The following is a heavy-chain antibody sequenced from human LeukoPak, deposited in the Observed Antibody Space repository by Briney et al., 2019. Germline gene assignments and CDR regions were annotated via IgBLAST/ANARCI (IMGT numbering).Heavy chain of an antibody. CDR2: IYYSGST. CDR1: GGSISSSSYY. D-gene: IGHD3-22*01. Sequence: SETLSLTCTVSGGSISSSSYYWGWIRQPPGKGLEWIGSIYYSGSTYYNPSLKSRVTILVDTSKNQFSLKLSSVTAADTAVYCCARGGYDSSGYHDAFDIWGQGTMVTVSS. J-gene: IGHJ3*02. CDR3: ARGGYDSSGYHDAFDI. V-gene: IGHV4-39*07.